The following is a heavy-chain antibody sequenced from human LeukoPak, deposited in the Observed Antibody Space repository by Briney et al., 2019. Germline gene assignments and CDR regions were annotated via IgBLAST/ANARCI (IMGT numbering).Heavy chain of an antibody. J-gene: IGHJ4*02. CDR3: GRAPDC. CDR1: GGSISGGAYY. V-gene: IGHV4-39*01. Sequence: SETLSLTCTVSGGSISGGAYYGGWIRQPPGKGLEWIASIIPSGITYYNPSLKSRLTISMDTSTTQFTLKLTSVTAADTAVYYCGRAPDCWGQGTLVTVSS. CDR2: IIPSGIT.